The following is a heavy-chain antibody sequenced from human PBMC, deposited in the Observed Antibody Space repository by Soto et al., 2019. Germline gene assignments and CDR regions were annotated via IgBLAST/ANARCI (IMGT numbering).Heavy chain of an antibody. CDR2: IYYSGST. D-gene: IGHD1-26*01. J-gene: IGHJ4*02. V-gene: IGHV4-59*01. Sequence: SETLSLTCTVSGGSINSYYWSWVRQPPGKGLEWIGYIYYSGSTNYNPSLKSRITITEDTSKNQFSLKLSSVTAADTAVYYCARRYGGNFDYWGQGTLVTVSS. CDR1: GGSINSYY. CDR3: ARRYGGNFDY.